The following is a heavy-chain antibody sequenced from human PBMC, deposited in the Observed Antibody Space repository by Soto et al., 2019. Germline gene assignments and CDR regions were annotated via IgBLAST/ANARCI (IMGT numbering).Heavy chain of an antibody. J-gene: IGHJ4*02. CDR1: GFTFSDHY. Sequence: EVQLVETGGGLVRPGGSLRLSCAGSGFTFSDHYVDWVRQAPGKGLEWVGRIRNKANSYITEYAASVQGRFTISRDDSKNSLYLQMNSLKSEDTAVYYCARWTRGACDCWGQGTLVTVSS. V-gene: IGHV3-72*01. CDR3: ARWTRGACDC. D-gene: IGHD3-10*01. CDR2: IRNKANSYIT.